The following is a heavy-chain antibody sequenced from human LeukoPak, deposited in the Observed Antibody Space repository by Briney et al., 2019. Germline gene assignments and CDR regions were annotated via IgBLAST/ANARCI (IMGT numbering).Heavy chain of an antibody. V-gene: IGHV4-59*08. Sequence: SETLSLTCTVSGGSISSYYWSWIRQPPGKGLEWIGEIHYSGSTKYNPSLKSRVTISVDTSKNQFSLKLSSVTAADTAVYYCARRVAVATNRNKDYYYYGMDVWGQGTTVTVSS. CDR1: GGSISSYY. J-gene: IGHJ6*02. CDR2: IHYSGST. D-gene: IGHD6-19*01. CDR3: ARRVAVATNRNKDYYYYGMDV.